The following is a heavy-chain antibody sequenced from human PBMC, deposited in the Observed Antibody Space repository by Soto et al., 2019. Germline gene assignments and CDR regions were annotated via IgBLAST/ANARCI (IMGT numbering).Heavy chain of an antibody. D-gene: IGHD3-3*01. CDR3: ARVFPDGCVEPGVVRGYLDT. CDR2: IIPIFGTT. J-gene: IGHJ4*02. Sequence: QVQLVQSGAEVKDPGSAVKVSCKAPADSFSSYGISWVRQAPGQGLERMGGIIPIFGTTNYAEKFQGRVTITADVSTNTAFMELSSLRSEYTALYCCARVFPDGCVEPGVVRGYLDTGGRGTRVTVSS. V-gene: IGHV1-69*01. CDR1: ADSFSSYG.